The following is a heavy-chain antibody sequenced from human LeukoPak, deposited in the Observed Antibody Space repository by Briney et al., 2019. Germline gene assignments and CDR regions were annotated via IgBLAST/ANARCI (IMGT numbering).Heavy chain of an antibody. CDR3: ARNAREGYGDYSYFDP. CDR2: IYTSGST. CDR1: GGSISSYY. V-gene: IGHV4-4*07. D-gene: IGHD4-17*01. J-gene: IGHJ5*02. Sequence: PSETLSLTCTVSGGSISSYYWSWIRQPAGKGLEWIGRIYTSGSTNYNPSLKSRVTMSVDTSKNQFSLKLSSVTAADTAVYYCARNAREGYGDYSYFDPWGQGTLVSVSS.